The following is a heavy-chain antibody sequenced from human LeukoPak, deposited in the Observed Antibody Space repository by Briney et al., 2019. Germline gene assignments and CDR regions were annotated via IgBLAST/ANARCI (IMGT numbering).Heavy chain of an antibody. J-gene: IGHJ5*02. Sequence: PSETLSLTCTVSSYSISSGYYWGWIRQPPGKGLEWIGSIYHSGSTYYNPSLKSRVTISVDTSKNQFSLKLSSVTAADTAVYYCARDKTGTPRNWFDPWGQGTLVTVSS. V-gene: IGHV4-38-2*02. CDR3: ARDKTGTPRNWFDP. CDR1: SYSISSGYY. CDR2: IYHSGST. D-gene: IGHD1-7*01.